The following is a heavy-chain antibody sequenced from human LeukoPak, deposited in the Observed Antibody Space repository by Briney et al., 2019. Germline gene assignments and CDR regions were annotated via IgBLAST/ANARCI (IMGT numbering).Heavy chain of an antibody. J-gene: IGHJ4*02. V-gene: IGHV3-21*01. CDR2: ISSSSSYI. CDR1: GFTFRRYS. D-gene: IGHD3-22*01. CDR3: ARFGEDYYDSSGYYGGGFDY. Sequence: GGSLRLSCAACGFTFRRYSMHGAREAPGKGLEWVSSISSSSSYIFYADSLKGRLTSSRDNAKNSLYLQIHSRRAEDTAVYYCARFGEDYYDSSGYYGGGFDYWGQGTLVTVSS.